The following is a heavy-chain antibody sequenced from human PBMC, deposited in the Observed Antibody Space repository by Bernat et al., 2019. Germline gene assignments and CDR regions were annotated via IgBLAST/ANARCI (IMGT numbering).Heavy chain of an antibody. Sequence: QVQLQESGPGLVKPSETLSLTCTVSGGSISSYYWSWIRQPPGKGLDWIGYIYYSGSTNYNPSLKSRVTISVDTSKNQFSLKLSSVTAADTAVYYCARARGGHYFDYWGQGTLVTVSS. CDR2: IYYSGST. CDR3: ARARGGHYFDY. V-gene: IGHV4-59*01. J-gene: IGHJ4*02. D-gene: IGHD3-10*01. CDR1: GGSISSYY.